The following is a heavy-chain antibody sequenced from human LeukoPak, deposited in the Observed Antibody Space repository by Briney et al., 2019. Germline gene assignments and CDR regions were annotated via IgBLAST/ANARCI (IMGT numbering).Heavy chain of an antibody. Sequence: GGSLRLSCTVSGFTLSSYEMSWIRQAPGKGLEWVDNINQDGSEKYYVDSVKGRFTISRDNAKNSLYLQMNSLRADDTAVYYCAKWGGIVVVIHPKTAFDFWGQGTMVTVSS. CDR1: GFTLSSYE. CDR2: INQDGSEK. D-gene: IGHD3-22*01. CDR3: AKWGGIVVVIHPKTAFDF. J-gene: IGHJ3*01. V-gene: IGHV3-7*03.